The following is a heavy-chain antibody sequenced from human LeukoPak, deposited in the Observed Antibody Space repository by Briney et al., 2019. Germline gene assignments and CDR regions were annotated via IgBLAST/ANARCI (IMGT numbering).Heavy chain of an antibody. J-gene: IGHJ4*02. CDR1: GFTFSSYW. D-gene: IGHD5/OR15-5a*01. CDR2: INHSGST. V-gene: IGHV4-34*01. CDR3: ARGSTIFDY. Sequence: PGGSLRLSCAASGFTFSSYWMSWVRQAPGKGLEWIGEINHSGSTNYNPSLKSRVTISVVTSKNQFSLKLSSVTAADTAVYYCARGSTIFDYWGQGTLVTVSS.